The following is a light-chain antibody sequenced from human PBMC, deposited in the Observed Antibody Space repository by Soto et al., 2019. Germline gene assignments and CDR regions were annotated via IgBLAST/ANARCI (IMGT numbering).Light chain of an antibody. CDR1: TSNIESHA. CDR3: ATWDDSRKGL. V-gene: IGLV1-44*01. CDR2: TNN. Sequence: QSVLTQPPPASGTPGQRITISCSGSTSNIESHAVNWYQQVPGTAPKLIINTNNQRPSGVPDRFSGSKSGASASLAISGLQSEDEATYYCATWDDSRKGLFGTGTKVTV. J-gene: IGLJ1*01.